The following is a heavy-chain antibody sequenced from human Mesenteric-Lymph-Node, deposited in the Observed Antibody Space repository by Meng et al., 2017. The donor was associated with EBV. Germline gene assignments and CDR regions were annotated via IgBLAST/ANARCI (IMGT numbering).Heavy chain of an antibody. Sequence: QGQLQRWGDGLLKPSETLSLPCAVYGASFSGYYWSWIRQPPGKGLEWIGEINHSGSTNYNPSLKSRVSVSLDTSKNQFSLKLSSVTAADTAVFYCARGRGSRLLFYSSFDSWGQGTLVTVSS. CDR3: ARGRGSRLLFYSSFDS. J-gene: IGHJ4*02. V-gene: IGHV4-34*01. D-gene: IGHD2-15*01. CDR2: INHSGST. CDR1: GASFSGYY.